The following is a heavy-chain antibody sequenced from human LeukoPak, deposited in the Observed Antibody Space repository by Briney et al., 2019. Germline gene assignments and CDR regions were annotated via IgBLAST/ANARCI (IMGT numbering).Heavy chain of an antibody. CDR1: GGSISSYY. CDR3: ARSIRFLEWLCETRVCPKKYYFDY. V-gene: IGHV4-4*07. Sequence: SETLSLTCTVSGGSISSYYWSWIRQPAGKGLEWIGRIYTSGSTNYNPSLKSRVTMSVDTSKNQFSLKLSSVTAADTAVYYCARSIRFLEWLCETRVCPKKYYFDYWGQGTLVTVSS. D-gene: IGHD3-3*01. CDR2: IYTSGST. J-gene: IGHJ4*02.